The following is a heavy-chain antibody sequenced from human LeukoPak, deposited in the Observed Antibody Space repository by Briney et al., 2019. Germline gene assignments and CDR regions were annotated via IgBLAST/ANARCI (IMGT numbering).Heavy chain of an antibody. CDR3: AGLATRTHFYYYYGMDV. V-gene: IGHV1-3*01. CDR1: GYTFTNHA. Sequence: ASVKVSCKASGYTFTNHAVNWLRQAPGQRLEWMGWINAGNGDTKFSQNYQARVTITRDASASTAYMELSRLRSDDTAVYYCAGLATRTHFYYYYGMDVWGQGTTVTVSS. CDR2: INAGNGDT. D-gene: IGHD1-1*01. J-gene: IGHJ6*02.